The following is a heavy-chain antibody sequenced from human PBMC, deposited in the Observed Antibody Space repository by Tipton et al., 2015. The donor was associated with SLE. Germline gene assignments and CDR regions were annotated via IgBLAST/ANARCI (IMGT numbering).Heavy chain of an antibody. J-gene: IGHJ3*02. CDR3: AKDLIAFDYIWGSYRDDVFDI. V-gene: IGHV3-23*01. D-gene: IGHD3-16*02. Sequence: SLRLSCAASGFTFSSYAMSWVRQAPGKGLEWVSVISGNGGSTYYADSVKGRSTISRDNSKNTLYLQMNSLRAEDTAVYYCAKDLIAFDYIWGSYRDDVFDIWGQGTMVTVSS. CDR2: ISGNGGST. CDR1: GFTFSSYA.